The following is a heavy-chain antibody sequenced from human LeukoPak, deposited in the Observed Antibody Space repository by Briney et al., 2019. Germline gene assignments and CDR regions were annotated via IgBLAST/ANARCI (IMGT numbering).Heavy chain of an antibody. D-gene: IGHD2-2*01. J-gene: IGHJ4*02. CDR3: AREYQLNPYYFDY. Sequence: SETLSLTCTVSGGSISGYYWSWIRQPAGKGLEWIGRIYTSGSTNYNPSLKSRVTMSVDTSKNQFSLKLSSVTAADTTVYYCAREYQLNPYYFDYWGQGTLVTVSS. CDR1: GGSISGYY. V-gene: IGHV4-4*07. CDR2: IYTSGST.